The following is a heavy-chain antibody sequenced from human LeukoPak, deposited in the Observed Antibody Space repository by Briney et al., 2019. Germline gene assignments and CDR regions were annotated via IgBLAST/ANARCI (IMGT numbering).Heavy chain of an antibody. CDR1: GYTFTGYY. Sequence: ASVKVSCKASGYTFTGYYMHWVRQAPGQGLEWMGWINPNSGGTNYAQKFQGRVTMTRGTSISTAYMELSRLRSDDTAVYYCARGFTITMIPASNFDYWGQGTLVTVSS. J-gene: IGHJ4*02. V-gene: IGHV1-2*02. CDR3: ARGFTITMIPASNFDY. CDR2: INPNSGGT. D-gene: IGHD3-22*01.